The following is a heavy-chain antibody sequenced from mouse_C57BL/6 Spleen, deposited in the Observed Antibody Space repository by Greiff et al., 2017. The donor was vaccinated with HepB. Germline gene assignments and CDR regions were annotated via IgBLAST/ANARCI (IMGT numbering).Heavy chain of an antibody. D-gene: IGHD2-4*01. J-gene: IGHJ2*01. Sequence: EVMLVESGGGLVKPGGSLKLSCAASGFTFSDYGMHWVRQAPEKGLEWVAYISSGSSTIYYADTVKGRFTISRDNAKNTLFLQMTSLRSEDTAMYYCARTDYDDGYYFDYWGQGTTLTVSS. V-gene: IGHV5-17*01. CDR3: ARTDYDDGYYFDY. CDR2: ISSGSSTI. CDR1: GFTFSDYG.